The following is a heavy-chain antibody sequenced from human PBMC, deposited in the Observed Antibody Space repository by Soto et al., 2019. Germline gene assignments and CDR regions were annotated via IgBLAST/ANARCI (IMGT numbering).Heavy chain of an antibody. V-gene: IGHV3-33*01. CDR3: ARGGRGSYGDYHPFDY. Sequence: GGSLRLSCAASGFTFSSYGMHWVRQAPGKGLEWVAVIWYDGSNKYYADSVKGRFTISRDNSKNTLYLQMNSLRAEDTAVYYCARGGRGSYGDYHPFDYWGQGTLVTVSS. CDR2: IWYDGSNK. CDR1: GFTFSSYG. D-gene: IGHD4-17*01. J-gene: IGHJ4*02.